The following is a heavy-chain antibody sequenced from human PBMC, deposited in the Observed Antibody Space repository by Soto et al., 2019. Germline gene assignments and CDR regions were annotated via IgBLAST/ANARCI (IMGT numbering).Heavy chain of an antibody. CDR1: GFTFSSYA. Sequence: GGSLRLSCAASGFTFSSYAMSWVRQAPGKGLEWVSAISGSGGSTYYADSVKGRFTISRDNSKNTLYLQMNSLRAEDTAVYYCAKANSYSSSWSPNNPFDYWGQGTLVTVSS. V-gene: IGHV3-23*01. CDR2: ISGSGGST. J-gene: IGHJ4*02. CDR3: AKANSYSSSWSPNNPFDY. D-gene: IGHD6-13*01.